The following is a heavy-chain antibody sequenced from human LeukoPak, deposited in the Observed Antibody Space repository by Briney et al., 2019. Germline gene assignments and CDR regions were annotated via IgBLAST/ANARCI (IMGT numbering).Heavy chain of an antibody. CDR3: ARVGCSSTSCYKWFDP. V-gene: IGHV1-69*05. D-gene: IGHD2-2*02. CDR1: GGTFSSYA. CDR2: IIPIFGTA. Sequence: SVKVSCKASGGTFSSYAISWVRQAPGQGLEWMGGIIPIFGTASYAQKFQGRVTITTDESTSTAYMELSSLRSEDTAVYYCARVGCSSTSCYKWFDPWGQGTLVTVSS. J-gene: IGHJ5*02.